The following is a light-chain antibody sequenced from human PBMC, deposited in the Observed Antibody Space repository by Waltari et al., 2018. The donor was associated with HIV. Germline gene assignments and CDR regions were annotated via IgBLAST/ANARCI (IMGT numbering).Light chain of an antibody. Sequence: EIVMTQSPGPLSVSPGEGASLSCRASQSVSTSLAWYQQKPGQTPTLIVYDASIRATGVPDRFSGGGSGTDFTLTISSLQSEDFAVYYCQQYKNWPLTFGGGTKVETK. J-gene: IGKJ4*01. CDR2: DAS. CDR3: QQYKNWPLT. CDR1: QSVSTS. V-gene: IGKV3D-15*01.